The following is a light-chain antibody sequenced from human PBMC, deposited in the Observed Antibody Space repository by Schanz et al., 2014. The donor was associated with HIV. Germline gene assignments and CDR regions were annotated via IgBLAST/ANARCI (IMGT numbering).Light chain of an antibody. J-gene: IGLJ1*01. CDR2: EVS. V-gene: IGLV2-8*01. Sequence: QSALTQPASVSGSPGQSVTISCTGTSSDVGGYNYVSWYQQHPGKAPKLMIYEVSKRPSGVPDRFSGSKSGNTASLTVSGLQAEDEADYYCTSYASSRSMVFGTGTKLTVL. CDR3: TSYASSRSMV. CDR1: SSDVGGYNY.